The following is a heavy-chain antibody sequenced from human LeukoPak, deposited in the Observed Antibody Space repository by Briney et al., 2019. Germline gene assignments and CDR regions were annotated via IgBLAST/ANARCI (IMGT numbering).Heavy chain of an antibody. D-gene: IGHD6-13*01. CDR1: GFTFSDYY. CDR3: TQDSSSWYGGFDY. Sequence: SLRLSCAASGFTFSDYYMSWIRQAPGKGLEWVGFIRSKAYGGTTEYAASVKGRFTISRDDSKSIAYLQMNSLKTEDTAVYYCTQDSSSWYGGFDYWGQGTLVTVSS. J-gene: IGHJ4*02. V-gene: IGHV3-49*03. CDR2: IRSKAYGGTT.